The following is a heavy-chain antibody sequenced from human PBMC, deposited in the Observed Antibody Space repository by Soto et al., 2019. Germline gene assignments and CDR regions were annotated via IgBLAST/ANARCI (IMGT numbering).Heavy chain of an antibody. CDR1: VYTFTSYD. J-gene: IGHJ6*03. CDR2: MNPNSGNT. V-gene: IGHV1-8*01. Sequence: ASVKVSCKASVYTFTSYDINWVRQATGQGLEWMGWMNPNSGNTGYAQKFQGRVTMTRTTSITTAYMELSSVRSEDTAVYYCARGLRWIQLWDYYYYYMDVWGKGTTVTASS. CDR3: ARGLRWIQLWDYYYYYMDV. D-gene: IGHD5-18*01.